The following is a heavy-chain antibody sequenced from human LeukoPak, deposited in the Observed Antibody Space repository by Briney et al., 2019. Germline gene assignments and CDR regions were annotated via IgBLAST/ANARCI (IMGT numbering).Heavy chain of an antibody. D-gene: IGHD5-18*01. CDR2: INHSGST. Sequence: SETLSLTCAVYGGSFSGYYWSWIRQPPGKGLEWIGEINHSGSTNYNPSLKSRVTISVDTSKNQFSLQLNSVTPEDTAVYYCARDHSYGSRSDAFDIWGQGTMVTVSS. CDR1: GGSFSGYY. V-gene: IGHV4-34*01. CDR3: ARDHSYGSRSDAFDI. J-gene: IGHJ3*02.